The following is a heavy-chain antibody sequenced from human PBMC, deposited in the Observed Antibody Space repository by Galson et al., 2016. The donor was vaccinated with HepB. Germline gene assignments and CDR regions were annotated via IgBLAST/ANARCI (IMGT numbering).Heavy chain of an antibody. CDR3: AKGAHQLHLPLDL. CDR2: VSHSSTYV. CDR1: GFTFDNYT. Sequence: SLRLSCAASGFTFDNYTMNWLRQAPGKGLEWVSSVSHSSTYVYYADSVQGRFTISRDNSKTTVYLQMSSLRGEDTAVYYCAKGAHQLHLPLDLWGQGTRVTVSS. D-gene: IGHD2-2*01. J-gene: IGHJ5*02. V-gene: IGHV3-21*04.